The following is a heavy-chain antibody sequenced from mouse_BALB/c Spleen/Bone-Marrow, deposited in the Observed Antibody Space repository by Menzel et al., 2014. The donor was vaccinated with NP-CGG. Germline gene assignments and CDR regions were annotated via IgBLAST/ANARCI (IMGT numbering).Heavy chain of an antibody. CDR3: ASNYYGSSYAMDY. CDR2: IYPGDGDT. D-gene: IGHD1-1*01. J-gene: IGHJ4*01. Sequence: VKLMESGPELVKPGASVKISCKASGYAFSSSWMNWVKQGPGQGLEWIGRIYPGDGDTNYNGKFKGKATPTADKSSSTAYMQLSSLTSVDSAVYFCASNYYGSSYAMDYWGQGTSVTVSS. V-gene: IGHV1-82*01. CDR1: GYAFSSSW.